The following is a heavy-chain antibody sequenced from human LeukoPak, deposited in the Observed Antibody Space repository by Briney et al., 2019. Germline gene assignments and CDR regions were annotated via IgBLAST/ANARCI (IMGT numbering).Heavy chain of an antibody. J-gene: IGHJ3*02. CDR2: INHSGST. CDR1: GGSFSGYY. D-gene: IGHD3-9*01. Sequence: SETLSLTCAVYGGSFSGYYWSWIRQPPGKGLEWIGEINHSGSTNYNPSLKSRVTISVDTSKNQFSLKLSSVTAADTAVYYCARGPPIIRYFDWLYNAFDIWGQGTMVTVSS. CDR3: ARGPPIIRYFDWLYNAFDI. V-gene: IGHV4-34*01.